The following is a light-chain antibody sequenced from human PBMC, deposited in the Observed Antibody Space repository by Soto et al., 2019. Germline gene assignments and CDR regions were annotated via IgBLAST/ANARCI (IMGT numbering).Light chain of an antibody. J-gene: IGLJ1*01. Sequence: SGLAQRRAGSEAPGQRVPIYCTGSSSNIGAGYDVHWYQQLPGTAPKLLIYGNSNRPSGVPDRFSGSKSGTSASLAITGLQAEDEADYYCQSYDRSLSGSYVFGTGTKVTVL. CDR2: GNS. CDR3: QSYDRSLSGSYV. CDR1: SSNIGAGYD. V-gene: IGLV1-40*01.